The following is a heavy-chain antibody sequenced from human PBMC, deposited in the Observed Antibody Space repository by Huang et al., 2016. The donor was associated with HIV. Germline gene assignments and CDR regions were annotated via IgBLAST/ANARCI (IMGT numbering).Heavy chain of an antibody. Sequence: QVQLQQWGAGLLKPSETLSLTCAVYGGSVSGHYWSWIRQPPWKGLEWIAEINDNGYTNYNPSLKSRVTISVHTSRNQFSLKLNSVTAADAAVYYCARASWYEPRSWYFGLWGRGTLVTVSS. J-gene: IGHJ2*01. D-gene: IGHD6-13*01. CDR2: INDNGYT. V-gene: IGHV4-34*01. CDR1: GGSVSGHY. CDR3: ARASWYEPRSWYFGL.